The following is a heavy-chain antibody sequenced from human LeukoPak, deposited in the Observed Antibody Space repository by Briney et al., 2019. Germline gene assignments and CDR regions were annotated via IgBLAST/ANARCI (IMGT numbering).Heavy chain of an antibody. V-gene: IGHV3-43*02. Sequence: GGSLRLSCAASGFTFDDYAMHWVRQAPGKGLEWVSLISGDGGSTYYADSVKGRFTISRDNFKKTLYLQMNSLRAEDTAVYYCAKDLLSGGNCYSIFHYWGQGTLVTVSS. CDR3: AKDLLSGGNCYSIFHY. CDR1: GFTFDDYA. D-gene: IGHD2-15*01. J-gene: IGHJ4*02. CDR2: ISGDGGST.